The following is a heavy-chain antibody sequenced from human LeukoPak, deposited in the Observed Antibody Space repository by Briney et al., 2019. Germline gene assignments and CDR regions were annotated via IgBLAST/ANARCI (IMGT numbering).Heavy chain of an antibody. J-gene: IGHJ6*02. CDR2: ISGSGGST. CDR3: AKDCLYYDFWSGYYRCYYYGMDV. D-gene: IGHD3-3*01. Sequence: GGSLRLSCAASGFTFSSYAMSWVRQAPGKGLEWVSAISGSGGSTYYADSVKGRFTISRDNSKNTLYLQMNSLRAEDTAVYYCAKDCLYYDFWSGYYRCYYYGMDVWGQGTTVTVSS. V-gene: IGHV3-23*01. CDR1: GFTFSSYA.